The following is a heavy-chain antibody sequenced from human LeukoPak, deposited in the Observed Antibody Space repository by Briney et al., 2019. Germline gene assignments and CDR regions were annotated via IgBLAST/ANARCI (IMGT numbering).Heavy chain of an antibody. V-gene: IGHV1-18*01. CDR3: ARVKSGFKRHPFDY. Sequence: GASVKVSCKASGYILSSFAWVRQAPGQGLEWMGWINVYSGSTNFAQKFQGRVTMTIDTSTATGYMDLRSLRSDDTAVYYCARVKSGFKRHPFDYWGQGTLVTVSS. J-gene: IGHJ4*02. D-gene: IGHD5-24*01. CDR2: INVYSGST. CDR1: GYILSSFA.